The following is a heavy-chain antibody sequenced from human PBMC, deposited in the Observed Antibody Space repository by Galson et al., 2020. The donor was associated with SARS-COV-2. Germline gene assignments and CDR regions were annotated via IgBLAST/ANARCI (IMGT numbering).Heavy chain of an antibody. CDR1: GFTFSNYG. CDR2: ISKDGNHE. CDR3: AKLVDV. V-gene: IGHV3-30*18. Sequence: GESLKISCAASGFTFSNYGIHWVRQAPGKGLEWVAVISKDGNHELYADSVRGRFAISRDNSNNMLYLQMNSLRPDDTATYYCAKLVDVWGQGTTVTVS. J-gene: IGHJ6*02.